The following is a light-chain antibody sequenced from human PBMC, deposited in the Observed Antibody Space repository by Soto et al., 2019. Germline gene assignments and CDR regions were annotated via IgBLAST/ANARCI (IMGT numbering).Light chain of an antibody. CDR2: NNL. CDR3: QSFDSSRRAYV. V-gene: IGLV1-40*01. J-gene: IGLJ1*01. Sequence: QSVLTQPPSVSAAPGQNVTISCSGTSSNFGAGYEVHWYKQLPGAAPTLVIFNNLNRPSGVPERFSGSKSGTSASLVISGLQAEDEADYYCQSFDSSRRAYVFGSGTKVTVL. CDR1: SSNFGAGYE.